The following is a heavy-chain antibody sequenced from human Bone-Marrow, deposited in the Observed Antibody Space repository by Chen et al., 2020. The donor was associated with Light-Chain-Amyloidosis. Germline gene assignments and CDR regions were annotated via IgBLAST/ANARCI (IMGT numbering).Heavy chain of an antibody. CDR2: IYHSGST. CDR1: GYSISSGYY. D-gene: IGHD1-26*01. V-gene: IGHV4-38-2*02. Sequence: QVQLQESGPGLVKPSETLSLTCTVSGYSISSGYYWGWIRQPPGKGLEWIGSIYHSGSTYYNPSLKSRVTISVDTSKNQFSLKLSSVTAADTAVYYCARGAVGGTTGVWGQGTLVTVSS. J-gene: IGHJ4*02. CDR3: ARGAVGGTTGV.